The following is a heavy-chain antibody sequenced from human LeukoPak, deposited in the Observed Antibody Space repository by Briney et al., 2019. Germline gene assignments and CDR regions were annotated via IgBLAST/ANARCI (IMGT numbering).Heavy chain of an antibody. D-gene: IGHD5-12*01. CDR2: ISSSSSYI. CDR3: AKDLGQRWLQSDAFDI. J-gene: IGHJ3*02. Sequence: GGSLRLSCAASGFTFSSYSMNWVRQAPGKGLEWVSSISSSSSYIYYADSVKGRFTISRDNAKNSLYLQMNSLRAEDTAVYYCAKDLGQRWLQSDAFDIWGQGTMVTVSS. CDR1: GFTFSSYS. V-gene: IGHV3-21*04.